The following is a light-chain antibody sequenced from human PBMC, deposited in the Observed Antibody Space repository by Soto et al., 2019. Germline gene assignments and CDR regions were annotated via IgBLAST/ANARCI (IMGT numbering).Light chain of an antibody. J-gene: IGKJ4*01. CDR2: GGS. V-gene: IGKV1-12*02. CDR3: QQSNIFPFT. Sequence: DIQMTQSPSSVTASVGDRVTITCRATQNLGKWLAWYQQRPGKVPQLLIYGGSTLQSGVPSRFSGSGTGAIYTLTITGLQAEDIATYYCQQSNIFPFTVGGGTKVDSK. CDR1: QNLGKW.